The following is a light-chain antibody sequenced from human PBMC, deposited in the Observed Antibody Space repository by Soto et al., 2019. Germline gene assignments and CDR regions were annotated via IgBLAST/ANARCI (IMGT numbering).Light chain of an antibody. CDR2: GAS. CDR3: HQYGSSPLT. CDR1: QSVSSN. Sequence: EIVMTQSPATLSVSPGARATLSCRASQSVSSNLAWYQQKPGQAPRLLIYGASPRAPGIPDRFSGRGSGTDFTLTISRLEPEDFAVYYCHQYGSSPLTFGGGTKVDIK. J-gene: IGKJ4*01. V-gene: IGKV3-20*01.